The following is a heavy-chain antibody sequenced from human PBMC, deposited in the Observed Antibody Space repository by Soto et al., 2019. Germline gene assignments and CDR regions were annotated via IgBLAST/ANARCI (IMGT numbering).Heavy chain of an antibody. CDR3: ARQNEDYDILTGHYYGMDV. CDR2: IYPGDSDT. V-gene: IGHV5-51*01. J-gene: IGHJ6*02. D-gene: IGHD3-9*01. Sequence: PGESLKISCKGSGYSFTSYWIGWVRQMPGKGLEWMGIIYPGDSDTRYSPSFQGQVTISADKSISTAYLQWSSLKASDTAMYYCARQNEDYDILTGHYYGMDVWGQGTTVTVSS. CDR1: GYSFTSYW.